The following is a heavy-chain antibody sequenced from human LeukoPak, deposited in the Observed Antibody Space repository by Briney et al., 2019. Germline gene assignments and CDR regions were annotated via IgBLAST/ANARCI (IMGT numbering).Heavy chain of an antibody. Sequence: SETLSLTCTVSGGSISSYYWSWIRQPPGKGLEWIGYIYYSGSTNYNPPLKSRVTISVDTSKNQFSLKLSSVTAADTAVYYCARAIVEMATIRFDYWGQGTLVTVSS. CDR2: IYYSGST. D-gene: IGHD5-24*01. CDR3: ARAIVEMATIRFDY. J-gene: IGHJ4*02. V-gene: IGHV4-59*08. CDR1: GGSISSYY.